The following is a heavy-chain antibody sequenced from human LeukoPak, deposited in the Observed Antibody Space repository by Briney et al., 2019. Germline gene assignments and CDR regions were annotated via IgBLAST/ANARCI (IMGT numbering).Heavy chain of an antibody. Sequence: GGSLRPSCAASGFTFSSYEMNWVRQAPGKGLEWVSYISSRGTTIYNADSVKGRFTIFRDNAKNSLYLQMNSLRAEDTAVYYCARDSIVDGAFDIWGQGTMVTVSS. CDR1: GFTFSSYE. D-gene: IGHD2-15*01. V-gene: IGHV3-48*03. CDR2: ISSRGTTI. CDR3: ARDSIVDGAFDI. J-gene: IGHJ3*02.